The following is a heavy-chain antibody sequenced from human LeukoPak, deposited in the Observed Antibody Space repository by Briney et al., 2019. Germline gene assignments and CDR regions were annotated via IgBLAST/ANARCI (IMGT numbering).Heavy chain of an antibody. CDR3: ARGGAGEMATTLDY. V-gene: IGHV3-21*01. J-gene: IGHJ4*02. CDR1: GFTFSSYS. Sequence: GGSLRLSCAASGFTFSSYSMNWVRQAPGKGLEWVSSISSSSSYIYYADSVKGRFTISRDNAKNSLYLQMNSLRAEDTAVYYCARGGAGEMATTLDYWGQGTLVTVSS. D-gene: IGHD5-24*01. CDR2: ISSSSSYI.